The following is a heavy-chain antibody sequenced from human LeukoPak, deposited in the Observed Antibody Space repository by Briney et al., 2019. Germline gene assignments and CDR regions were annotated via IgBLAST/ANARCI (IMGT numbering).Heavy chain of an antibody. CDR3: ARPGKPYALDV. CDR2: ISRTGNSI. V-gene: IGHV3-48*03. J-gene: IGHJ6*02. CDR1: GFTLSSYE. Sequence: PGGSLRLSCAASGFTLSSYEMNWVRLAPGKGLEWISYISRTGNSIYYADSVKGRFTISRDNAKNSLYLEMNSLRADDTAVYHCARPGKPYALDVWGQGTAVTVSS. D-gene: IGHD3-16*01.